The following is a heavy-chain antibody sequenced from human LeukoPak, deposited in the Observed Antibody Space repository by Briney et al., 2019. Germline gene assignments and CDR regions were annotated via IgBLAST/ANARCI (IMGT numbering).Heavy chain of an antibody. D-gene: IGHD3-3*01. J-gene: IGHJ5*02. V-gene: IGHV1-24*01. CDR3: ATGEVFWSGYPRINWFDP. CDR2: FDPEDGET. Sequence: ASVKVSCKVSGYTLTELSMHWVRQAPGKGLEWVGGFDPEDGETIYAQKFQGRVTMTEDTSTDTAYMELSSLRSEDTAVYYCATGEVFWSGYPRINWFDPWGQGTLVTVSS. CDR1: GYTLTELS.